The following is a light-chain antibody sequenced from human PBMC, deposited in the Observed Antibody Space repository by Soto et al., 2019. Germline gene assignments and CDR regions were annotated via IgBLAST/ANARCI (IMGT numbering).Light chain of an antibody. Sequence: DIVLTQSPLSLPVTPGEPASISCGSSQSLLYSNGNNYLDWYLQKPGQSPQLLIYLGSSRASGVPDRFSGSGSGTDFTLKISRVEAEDVGVYYCMQALQSPYTFGQGTKLEIK. CDR1: QSLLYSNGNNY. CDR2: LGS. V-gene: IGKV2-28*01. CDR3: MQALQSPYT. J-gene: IGKJ2*01.